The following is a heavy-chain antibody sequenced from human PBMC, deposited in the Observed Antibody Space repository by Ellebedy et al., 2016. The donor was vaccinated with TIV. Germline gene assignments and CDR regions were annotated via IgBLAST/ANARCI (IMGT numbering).Heavy chain of an antibody. CDR2: IKQDGSEK. V-gene: IGHV3-7*05. Sequence: GESLKISXAASGFTFSSYWMSWVRQAPGKGLEWVANIKQDGSEKYYVDSVKGRFTISRDNAKNSLYLQMNSLRAEDTAVYYCAKEEWLRSTWFDPWGQGTLVTVSS. J-gene: IGHJ5*02. CDR3: AKEEWLRSTWFDP. CDR1: GFTFSSYW. D-gene: IGHD5-12*01.